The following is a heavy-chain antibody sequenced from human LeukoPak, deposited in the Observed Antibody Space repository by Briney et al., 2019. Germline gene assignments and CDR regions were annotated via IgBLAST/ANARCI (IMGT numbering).Heavy chain of an antibody. Sequence: SETLSLTCTVSGGSISSGSHFWGWIRQPPGKGLEWIGTVYYSGNSYYSPALKNRVTISVDTSKNQFSLNLSSLTASDTAVYYCARRPWTATIYYFDSWGQGTLVTVSS. D-gene: IGHD3-3*02. J-gene: IGHJ4*02. V-gene: IGHV4-39*01. CDR1: GGSISSGSHF. CDR2: VYYSGNS. CDR3: ARRPWTATIYYFDS.